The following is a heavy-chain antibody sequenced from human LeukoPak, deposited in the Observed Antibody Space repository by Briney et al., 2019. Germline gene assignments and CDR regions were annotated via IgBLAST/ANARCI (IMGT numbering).Heavy chain of an antibody. CDR1: GFTFDDYA. D-gene: IGHD6-13*01. Sequence: PGRSLRLSCAASGFTFDDYAMHWVRQAPGKGLEWVSGISWNSGSIGYADSVKGRFTISRDNAKNSLYLQMNRLRAEDTALYYCAKGISPRYSSSCEYWGQGTLVTVSS. CDR3: AKGISPRYSSSCEY. J-gene: IGHJ4*02. CDR2: ISWNSGSI. V-gene: IGHV3-9*01.